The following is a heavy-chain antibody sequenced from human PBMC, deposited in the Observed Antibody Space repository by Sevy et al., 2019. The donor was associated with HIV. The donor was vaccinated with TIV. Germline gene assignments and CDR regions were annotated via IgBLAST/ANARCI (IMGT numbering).Heavy chain of an antibody. Sequence: SETLSLTCTVSGGSFSSFYWSWIRQSPGKGLEWIGDIHSSGGTTYNPSLKSRVTISGDTSKNRFSLDLISVTAADTAVYYCARGSGYYAYWGQGTLVTVSS. J-gene: IGHJ4*02. CDR3: ARGSGYYAY. CDR2: IHSSGGT. CDR1: GGSFSSFY. V-gene: IGHV4-59*01. D-gene: IGHD5-12*01.